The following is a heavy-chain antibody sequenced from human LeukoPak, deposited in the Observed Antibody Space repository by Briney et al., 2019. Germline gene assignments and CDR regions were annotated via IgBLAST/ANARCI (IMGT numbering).Heavy chain of an antibody. CDR1: GFFFRNFG. D-gene: IGHD3-16*01. Sequence: GGSLRLSCAASGFFFRNFGMSWIRQAPGKGLEWVSHISDVVAHTWYADSVKGRFIISRDNSNNRVFLQMNSLRPEDTALYYCAKDNYGGVYASWGQGTLVTVSS. CDR3: AKDNYGGVYAS. CDR2: ISDVVAHT. V-gene: IGHV3-23*01. J-gene: IGHJ5*02.